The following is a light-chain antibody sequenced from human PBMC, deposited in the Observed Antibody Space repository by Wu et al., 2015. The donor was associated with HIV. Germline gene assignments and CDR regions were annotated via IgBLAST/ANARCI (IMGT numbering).Light chain of an antibody. V-gene: IGKV3-20*01. CDR1: QSVSSSY. CDR2: GAS. Sequence: EIVLTQSPGILSLSPGERVTLSCRASQSVSSSYLAWYQQKPGQPPRLLIYGASDRATGIPDRFSGSGSGTDFTLTIRRLEPEDFAVYYCQHYGSSLVTFGQGTKVEIK. CDR3: QHYGSSLVT. J-gene: IGKJ1*01.